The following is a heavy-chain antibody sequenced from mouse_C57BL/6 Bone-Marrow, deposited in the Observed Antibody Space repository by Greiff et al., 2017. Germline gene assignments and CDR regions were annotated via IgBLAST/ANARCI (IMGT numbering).Heavy chain of an antibody. V-gene: IGHV2-6*01. D-gene: IGHD1-1*01. CDR2: IWGVGST. CDR3: ASREYYGAHYAMDY. CDR1: GFSLTSYG. J-gene: IGHJ4*01. Sequence: VKLQESGPGLVAPSQSLSITCTVSGFSLTSYGVDWVRQSPGKGLEWLGVIWGVGSTNYNSALKSRLSISKDNSKSQVFLKMNSLQTDDTAMYYCASREYYGAHYAMDYWGQGTSETVSS.